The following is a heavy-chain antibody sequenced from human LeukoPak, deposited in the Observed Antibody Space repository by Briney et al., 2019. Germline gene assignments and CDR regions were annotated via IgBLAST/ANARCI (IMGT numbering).Heavy chain of an antibody. CDR2: IYYSGST. CDR1: GGSISSYY. J-gene: IGHJ4*02. D-gene: IGHD3-22*01. CDR3: ARVGYYHDSSGLFDY. Sequence: SETLSLTCTVSGGSISSYYWSWIRQPPGKGLEWIGYIYYSGSTNYNPSLKSRVTISVDTSKNQFSLKLSSVTAADTAVYYCARVGYYHDSSGLFDYWGQGTLVTVSS. V-gene: IGHV4-59*08.